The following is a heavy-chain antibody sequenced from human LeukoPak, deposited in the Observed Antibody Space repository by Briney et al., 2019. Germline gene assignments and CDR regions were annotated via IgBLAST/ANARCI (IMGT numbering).Heavy chain of an antibody. CDR1: GYTFTSDA. D-gene: IGHD4-17*01. J-gene: IGHJ4*02. CDR2: INTNTGNP. CDR3: ARANRYPYGDGFDY. V-gene: IGHV7-4-1*02. Sequence: ASVKVSCKASGYTFTSDAMNWGRQAPGQGGEWGGWINTNTGNPTYAQGFTGRFVFSLDTSVSTAYLQISSLKAEDTAVYYCARANRYPYGDGFDYWGQGTLVTVSS.